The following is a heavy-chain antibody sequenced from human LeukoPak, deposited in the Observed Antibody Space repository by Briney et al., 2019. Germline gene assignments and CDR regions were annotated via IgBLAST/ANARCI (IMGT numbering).Heavy chain of an antibody. D-gene: IGHD4-17*01. CDR2: ISHIGRT. CDR1: GDSFSSHY. V-gene: IGHV4-59*11. J-gene: IGHJ3*02. CDR3: ARDLVTVTKGFDI. Sequence: PSETLSLTCAVFGDSFSSHYWTWIRQSPGTGLEWIGYISHIGRTNCNPSLKSRVTISIDTSKNQFSLKLRSVTAADTAVYYCARDLVTVTKGFDIWGQGTMVSVSS.